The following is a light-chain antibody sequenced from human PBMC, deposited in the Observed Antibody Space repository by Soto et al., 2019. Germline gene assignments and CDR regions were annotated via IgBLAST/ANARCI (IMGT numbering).Light chain of an antibody. J-gene: IGKJ1*01. CDR2: GAS. CDR3: QQYSSYWT. CDR1: QSITNNY. Sequence: EIVLTQSPGTLSLSPGERATLSCRASQSITNNYLAWYQQKPGQAPRLLIYGASSRATGIPDRFSGSGFGTESTLTISSLQPDDFATYYCQQYSSYWTFAQGTKVDIK. V-gene: IGKV3-20*01.